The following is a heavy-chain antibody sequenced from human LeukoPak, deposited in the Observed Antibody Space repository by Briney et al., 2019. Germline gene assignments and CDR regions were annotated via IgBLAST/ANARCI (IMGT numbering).Heavy chain of an antibody. J-gene: IGHJ6*04. Sequence: LSLTCAVYGGSFSAYYWSWIRRPPGKGLEWVSYISSSGSTIYYADSVKGRFTISRDNAKNSLYLQMNSLRAEDTAVYYCAEPGITMIGGVWGKGTTVTISS. CDR2: ISSSGSTI. CDR1: GGSFSAYY. D-gene: IGHD3-10*02. V-gene: IGHV3-11*04. CDR3: AEPGITMIGGV.